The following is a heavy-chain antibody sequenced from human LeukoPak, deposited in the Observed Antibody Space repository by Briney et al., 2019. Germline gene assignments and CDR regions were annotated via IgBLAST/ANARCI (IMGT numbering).Heavy chain of an antibody. D-gene: IGHD5-18*01. J-gene: IGHJ4*02. Sequence: ASVKVSCKASGYTFTDYSISWVRQAPGQGLEWMGWISTYSSNTVYAQKFQGRVTVTTDTATSTVFMELTSLRSNDTAVYYCARDYDTAMNSWGQGTLVTVSS. CDR3: ARDYDTAMNS. CDR1: GYTFTDYS. V-gene: IGHV1-18*01. CDR2: ISTYSSNT.